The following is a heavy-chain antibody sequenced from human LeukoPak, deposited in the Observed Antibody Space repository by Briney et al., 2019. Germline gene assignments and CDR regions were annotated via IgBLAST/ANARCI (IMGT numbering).Heavy chain of an antibody. CDR1: GGSISCYY. CDR3: ARCGRNNRGYHYMDD. Sequence: SETLSLSCTVSGGSISCYYWSWIRQPAGKGLEWIGRIYTSGSTNYNPSLESRVTISVDTSKNQFSLTVNSVTAADTAVYYCARCGRNNRGYHYMDDWGKGTTVTVSS. D-gene: IGHD2/OR15-2a*01. V-gene: IGHV4-4*07. CDR2: IYTSGST. J-gene: IGHJ6*03.